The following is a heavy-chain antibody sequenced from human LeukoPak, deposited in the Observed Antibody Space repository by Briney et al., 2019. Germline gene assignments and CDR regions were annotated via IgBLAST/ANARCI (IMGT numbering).Heavy chain of an antibody. CDR2: IKSKTDGGTT. Sequence: GGSLRLSCAASGFTFSNAWMSWVRQAPGKGLEWVGRIKSKTDGGTTDYAAPVKGRFTISREDSKNTLYLQMNSLKTEDTAVYYCTMYYYDSSGYYSPDFDYWGQGTLVTVSS. CDR3: TMYYYDSSGYYSPDFDY. V-gene: IGHV3-15*01. CDR1: GFTFSNAW. J-gene: IGHJ4*02. D-gene: IGHD3-22*01.